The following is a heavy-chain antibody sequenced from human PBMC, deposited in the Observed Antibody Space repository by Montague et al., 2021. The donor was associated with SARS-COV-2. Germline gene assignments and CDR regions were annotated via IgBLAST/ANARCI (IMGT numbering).Heavy chain of an antibody. CDR3: AADRTVAPGYGFDP. J-gene: IGHJ5*02. Sequence: SLRLSCAASGFTFSSHWMHWVRQLPGKGLLWVSRINTDGTITNYADSVKGRFTISRDNAKNSRYLQMNSLRVEDTAVYYCAADRTVAPGYGFDPWGQGTLVTVSS. D-gene: IGHD3-9*01. CDR2: INTDGTIT. CDR1: GFTFSSHW. V-gene: IGHV3-74*01.